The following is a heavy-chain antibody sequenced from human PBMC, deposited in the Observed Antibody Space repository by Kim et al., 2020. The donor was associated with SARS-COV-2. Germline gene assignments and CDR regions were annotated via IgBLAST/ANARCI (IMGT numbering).Heavy chain of an antibody. CDR3: ARAKTSTNFGWFDP. J-gene: IGHJ5*02. CDR2: IYYSGST. D-gene: IGHD3-3*01. CDR1: GGSISSGDYY. Sequence: SETLSLTCTVSGGSISSGDYYWSWIRQPPGKGLEWIGYIYYSGSTYYNPSLKSRVTISVDTSKNQFSLKLSSVTAADTAVYYCARAKTSTNFGWFDPWGQGTLVTVSS. V-gene: IGHV4-30-4*01.